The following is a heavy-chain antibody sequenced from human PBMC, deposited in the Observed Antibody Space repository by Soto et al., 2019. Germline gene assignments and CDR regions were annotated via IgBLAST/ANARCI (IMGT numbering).Heavy chain of an antibody. J-gene: IGHJ6*02. V-gene: IGHV1-3*01. CDR1: GYTFTSYA. CDR3: ARRGTLRAVTTGYYYGMDV. Sequence: QVQLVQSGAEVKKPGASVKVSCKASGYTFTSYAMHWVRQAPGQRLEWMGWINAGNGNTKYSQKFQGRVTITRDTSASTAYMELSSLRSEYTAVYYCARRGTLRAVTTGYYYGMDVWGQGTTVTVSS. D-gene: IGHD4-17*01. CDR2: INAGNGNT.